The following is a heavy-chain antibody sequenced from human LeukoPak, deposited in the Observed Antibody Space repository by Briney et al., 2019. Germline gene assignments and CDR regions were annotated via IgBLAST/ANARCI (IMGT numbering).Heavy chain of an antibody. CDR3: ARGDRIAAAGTSPPDAFDI. CDR1: GGSISSYY. J-gene: IGHJ3*02. V-gene: IGHV4-59*06. Sequence: SETLSLTCTVSGGSISSYYWSWIRQHPGKGLEWIGYIYYSGSTYYNPSLKSRVTISVDTSKNQFSLKLSSVTAADTAVYYCARGDRIAAAGTSPPDAFDIWGQGTMVTVSS. D-gene: IGHD6-13*01. CDR2: IYYSGST.